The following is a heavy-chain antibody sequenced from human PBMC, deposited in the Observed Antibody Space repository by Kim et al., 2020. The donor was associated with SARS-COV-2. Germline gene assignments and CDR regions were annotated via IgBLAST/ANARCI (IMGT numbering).Heavy chain of an antibody. CDR3: AKGCTYFRTNWFDS. D-gene: IGHD1-26*01. Sequence: GGSLRLSCAASGFTFSRYSMAWVRQAPGKGLEWVSSISDIGGSLYYADSVKGRSTISRDNSKNTMYLQMNSLRVEDTAIYYCAKGCTYFRTNWFDSWGQGTLVIVSS. CDR2: ISDIGGSL. CDR1: GFTFSRYS. V-gene: IGHV3-23*01. J-gene: IGHJ5*01.